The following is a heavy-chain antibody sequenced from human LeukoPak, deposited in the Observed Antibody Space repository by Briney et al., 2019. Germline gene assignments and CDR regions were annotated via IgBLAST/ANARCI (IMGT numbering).Heavy chain of an antibody. D-gene: IGHD2-2*01. CDR3: ARAYCTSTTCWGYFDY. J-gene: IGHJ4*02. V-gene: IGHV4-31*03. CDR1: GGSISSGGYY. CDR2: IYYSGST. Sequence: SQTLSLTCTVSGGSISSGGYYWSWIRQHPGKGLEWIGYIYYSGSTYHNPSLKSRVTISIDTSKNQFSLKLSSVTAADTAVYYCARAYCTSTTCWGYFDYWGQGTLVTVSS.